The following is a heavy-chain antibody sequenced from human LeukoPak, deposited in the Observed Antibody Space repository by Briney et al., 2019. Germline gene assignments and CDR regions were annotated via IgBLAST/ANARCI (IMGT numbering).Heavy chain of an antibody. D-gene: IGHD3-3*01. V-gene: IGHV4-39*01. CDR1: GGSISSNNYY. CDR2: IYYGGYT. J-gene: IGHJ4*02. Sequence: HPSEILSLTCTVSGGSISSNNYYWGWIRQPPGKGLEWIGSIYYGGYTYYNPSLKSRVTISVDTSKNQFSLKLSSVTAADTAIYYCQSRFLEWLLDYWGQGTLVTVSS. CDR3: QSRFLEWLLDY.